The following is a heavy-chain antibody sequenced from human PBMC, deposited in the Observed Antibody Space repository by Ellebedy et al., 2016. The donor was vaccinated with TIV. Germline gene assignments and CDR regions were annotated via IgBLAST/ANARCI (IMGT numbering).Heavy chain of an antibody. CDR3: AGETFNDVDLDLWGLFDV. V-gene: IGHV3-66*01. CDR1: GFTINSNY. CDR2: ISVGGSA. J-gene: IGHJ3*01. Sequence: GESLKISCVVSGFTINSNYMSWVRQAPGRGLEWVSVISVGGSAYYADSVEGRFTISRDNSRNTLFLQTNGLRAEDTAVYYCAGETFNDVDLDLWGLFDVWGQGTTVTVSS. D-gene: IGHD3-10*01.